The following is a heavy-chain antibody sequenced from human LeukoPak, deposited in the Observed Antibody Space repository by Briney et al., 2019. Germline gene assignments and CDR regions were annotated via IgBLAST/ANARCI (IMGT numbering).Heavy chain of an antibody. CDR3: ARDPTTHQGSSSWVHFEGYYYGMDV. Sequence: ASVKVSCKASGYTFTSYDINWVRQATGQGLEWMGWMNPNSGNTGYAQKFQGRVTITRNTSISTAYMELSSLRSEDTAVYYCARDPTTHQGSSSWVHFEGYYYGMDVWGQGTTVTVSS. V-gene: IGHV1-8*03. D-gene: IGHD6-13*01. J-gene: IGHJ6*02. CDR2: MNPNSGNT. CDR1: GYTFTSYD.